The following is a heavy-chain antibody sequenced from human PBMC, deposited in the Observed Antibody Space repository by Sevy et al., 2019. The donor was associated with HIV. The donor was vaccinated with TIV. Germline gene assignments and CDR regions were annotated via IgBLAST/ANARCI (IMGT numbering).Heavy chain of an antibody. CDR1: GFSFSSYW. CDR3: ARGNSGSFDY. V-gene: IGHV3-7*04. Sequence: GGSLRLSCAASGFSFSSYWMHWVRQAPGKGLEWVANIKQDEGEKYYVASVKGRFTISRDKAKNSVYLQMNSLRPEDTAIYYCARGNSGSFDYWGQGTLVTVSS. D-gene: IGHD3-22*01. CDR2: IKQDEGEK. J-gene: IGHJ4*02.